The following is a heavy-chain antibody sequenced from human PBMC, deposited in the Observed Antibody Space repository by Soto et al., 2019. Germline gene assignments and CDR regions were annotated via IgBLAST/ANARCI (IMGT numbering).Heavy chain of an antibody. Sequence: HPGGSLRLSCAASGFTFSSYAMSWVRQAPGKGLEWVSAISGSGGSTYYADSVKGRFTISRDNSKNTLYLQMNSLRAEDTAVYYCAKGGGLVVVPAALWTSYYFDYWGQGTLVTVSS. J-gene: IGHJ4*02. CDR2: ISGSGGST. D-gene: IGHD2-2*01. CDR3: AKGGGLVVVPAALWTSYYFDY. CDR1: GFTFSSYA. V-gene: IGHV3-23*01.